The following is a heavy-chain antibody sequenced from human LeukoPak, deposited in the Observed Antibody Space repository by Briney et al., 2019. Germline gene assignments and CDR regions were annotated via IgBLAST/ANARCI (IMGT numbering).Heavy chain of an antibody. Sequence: SETLSLTCTVSGGSISSGGYYWSWIRQPPGKGLEWIGYIYHSGSTYYNPSLKSRVTISVDRSKNQFSLKLSSVSAADTAVYYCAREAGYCSSTSCYRVMDVWGKGTTVTVSS. V-gene: IGHV4-30-2*01. CDR2: IYHSGST. CDR3: AREAGYCSSTSCYRVMDV. D-gene: IGHD2-2*02. J-gene: IGHJ6*04. CDR1: GGSISSGGYY.